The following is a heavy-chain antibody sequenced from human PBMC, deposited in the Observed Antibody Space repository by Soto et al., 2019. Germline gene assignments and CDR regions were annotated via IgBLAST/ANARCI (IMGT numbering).Heavy chain of an antibody. Sequence: GESLKISCAASGFTFSSYEMNWVRQAPGKGLEWVSYISSSGSTIYYADSVKGRFTISRDNAKNSLYLQMNSLRAEDTAVYYCARAAELELRRTHDAFDIWGQGTMVTVSS. V-gene: IGHV3-48*03. D-gene: IGHD1-7*01. CDR3: ARAAELELRRTHDAFDI. CDR2: ISSSGSTI. J-gene: IGHJ3*02. CDR1: GFTFSSYE.